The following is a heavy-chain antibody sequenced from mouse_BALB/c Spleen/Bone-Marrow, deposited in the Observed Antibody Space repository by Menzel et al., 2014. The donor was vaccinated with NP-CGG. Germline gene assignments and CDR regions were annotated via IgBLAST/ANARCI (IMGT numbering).Heavy chain of an antibody. CDR1: GYAFTIYL. CDR3: ARLGRDYFDY. Sequence: VKVVESGAELVRPGTSVKVSCKASGYAFTIYLIERIKQRPGQGLEWIGVINPGSGGSNYNEKFKGKATLTADKSSSTAYMQLSNLTSDDSAVYFCARLGRDYFDYWGQGTTLTVSS. J-gene: IGHJ2*01. V-gene: IGHV1-54*01. D-gene: IGHD4-1*01. CDR2: INPGSGGS.